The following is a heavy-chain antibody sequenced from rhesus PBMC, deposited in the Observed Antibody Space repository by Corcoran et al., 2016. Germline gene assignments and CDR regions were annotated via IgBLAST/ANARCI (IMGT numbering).Heavy chain of an antibody. D-gene: IGHD6-31*01. CDR1: GYSISRGYG. V-gene: IGHV4-122*02. J-gene: IGHJ3*01. CDR2: ISYSGST. Sequence: QLQLQESGPGLVKPSETLSLTCAGSGYSISRGYGWRWLRQPPGQGLEWIGYISYSGSTSYNPSLKSLVTISRDTSKNQFSLKLSSVTAADTAVYYCARVGAAAGLFDFWGQGLRVTVSS. CDR3: ARVGAAAGLFDF.